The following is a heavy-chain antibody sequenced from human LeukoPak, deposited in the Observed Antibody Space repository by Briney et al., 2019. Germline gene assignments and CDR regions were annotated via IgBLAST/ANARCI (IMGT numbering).Heavy chain of an antibody. V-gene: IGHV1-18*04. Sequence: GASVKVSCKASGYTLNSHGIIWVRQAHGQGLDWMGWISTYNGNTNYAQKFQGRVTMTTDTSTSTVSMELRSLRSDDTALYYCARDGRCGYSGYRFDYWGQGTLVTVSS. CDR2: ISTYNGNT. J-gene: IGHJ4*02. CDR3: ARDGRCGYSGYRFDY. CDR1: GYTLNSHG. D-gene: IGHD5-12*01.